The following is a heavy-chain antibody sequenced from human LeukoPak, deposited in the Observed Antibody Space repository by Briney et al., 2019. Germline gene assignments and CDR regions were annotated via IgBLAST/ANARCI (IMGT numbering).Heavy chain of an antibody. J-gene: IGHJ5*02. CDR2: INPSNGVT. D-gene: IGHD3-10*01. V-gene: IGHV1-46*01. CDR1: GYSFSGYY. Sequence: ASVKVSCKASGYSFSGYYMNWVRQAPGQGLEWMGIINPSNGVTIYAQKFQGRVTMTRDTSTSTVYMELSSLRSEDTAVYYCARGTSLNWFDPWGQGTLVTVSS. CDR3: ARGTSLNWFDP.